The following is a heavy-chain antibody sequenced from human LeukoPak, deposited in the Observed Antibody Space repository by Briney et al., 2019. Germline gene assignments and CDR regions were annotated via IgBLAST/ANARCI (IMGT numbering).Heavy chain of an antibody. CDR1: GFTFSIYA. V-gene: IGHV3-23*01. Sequence: GGSLRLSCAASGFTFSIYAMSWVRQVPGKRLEWVSAISSGAGTTGYADSVKGRFTITRVNSKNTIYLQMNSLRAEDTAIYYCAKDLEQSYSGWSTSYDAWGQGTLVTVSS. CDR3: AKDLEQSYSGWSTSYDA. J-gene: IGHJ5*02. D-gene: IGHD6-19*01. CDR2: ISSGAGTT.